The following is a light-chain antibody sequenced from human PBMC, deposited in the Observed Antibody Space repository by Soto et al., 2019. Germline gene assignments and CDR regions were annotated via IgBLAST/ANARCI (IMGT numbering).Light chain of an antibody. CDR2: KAS. J-gene: IGKJ1*01. Sequence: DIQMTQSPSTLSGSVGDRVTITCRASQTISSLLAWYQQKPRKAPKLLIYKASTFKSGVPSRFSGSGSGTEFNINISSLQPDDFETYYCQHYNSYSEAFGQGTKVDIK. CDR3: QHYNSYSEA. V-gene: IGKV1-5*03. CDR1: QTISSL.